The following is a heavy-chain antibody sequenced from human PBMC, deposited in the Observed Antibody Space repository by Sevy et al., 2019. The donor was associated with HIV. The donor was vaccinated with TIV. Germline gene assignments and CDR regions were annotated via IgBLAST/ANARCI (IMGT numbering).Heavy chain of an antibody. D-gene: IGHD3-10*01. J-gene: IGHJ6*03. CDR3: ARGPGYYGSGSYYHSPRYMDV. CDR1: GFTFSSYG. V-gene: IGHV3-33*01. CDR2: IWYDGSNK. Sequence: GGSLRLSCAASGFTFSSYGMHWVRQAPGKGLEWVAVIWYDGSNKYYADSVKGRFTISRDNSKNTLYLQMNSLRAEDTAVYYCARGPGYYGSGSYYHSPRYMDVGGKGTTVTVSS.